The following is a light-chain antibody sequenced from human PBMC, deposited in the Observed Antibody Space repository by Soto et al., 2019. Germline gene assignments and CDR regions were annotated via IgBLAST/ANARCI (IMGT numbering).Light chain of an antibody. Sequence: DIQMTQSPSSLSASVGDRVTITCRASQTISSYLNWYQQKPGKAPKLLIYGASSLQSGVPSRFSGSGSGTDFTLTISRLQPEDSATYDCQQGYSTPHTVGQGTKLEIK. J-gene: IGKJ2*01. CDR3: QQGYSTPHT. CDR2: GAS. V-gene: IGKV1-39*01. CDR1: QTISSY.